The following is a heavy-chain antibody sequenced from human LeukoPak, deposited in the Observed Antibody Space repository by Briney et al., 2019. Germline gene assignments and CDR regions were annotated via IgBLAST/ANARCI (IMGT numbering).Heavy chain of an antibody. D-gene: IGHD6-19*01. CDR1: GGTFSSYA. CDR2: IIPIFGTA. V-gene: IGHV1-69*05. Sequence: GASVKVSCTASGGTFSSYAISWVRQAPGQGLEWMGGIIPIFGTANYAQKLQGRVTMTTDTSTSTAYMELRSLRSDDTAVDYCAREPPLAVAGTRSSWENWFDPWGQGTLVTVSS. J-gene: IGHJ5*02. CDR3: AREPPLAVAGTRSSWENWFDP.